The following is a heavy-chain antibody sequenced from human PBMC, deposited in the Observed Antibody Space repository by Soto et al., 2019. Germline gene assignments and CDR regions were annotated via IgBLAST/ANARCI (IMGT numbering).Heavy chain of an antibody. D-gene: IGHD6-6*01. CDR1: GYTFTRSG. Sequence: ASVKVSCKASGYTFTRSGISWVRQAPGQGLEWMGWISTYNGDTNYAQTFQGRVTMTTDTSTSTVHMEVRSLRSDDTAVYYCAREGAASSYYYGLDVWGQGTRVTASS. CDR3: AREGAASSYYYGLDV. V-gene: IGHV1-18*01. J-gene: IGHJ6*02. CDR2: ISTYNGDT.